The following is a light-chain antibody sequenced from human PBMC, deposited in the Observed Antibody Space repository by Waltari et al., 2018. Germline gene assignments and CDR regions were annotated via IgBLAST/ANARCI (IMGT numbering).Light chain of an antibody. CDR2: WAS. Sequence: DIVMTQSPDSLAVSLGERTTINCKSSQSVLYSSNNKNYLAWFQQKPGQPPKLPIYWASTRESGVPARFSGSGSGTDFTLTISSLQAEDVAVYYCQQYYGAPRTFGQGTKVEIK. CDR1: QSVLYSSNNKNY. V-gene: IGKV4-1*01. CDR3: QQYYGAPRT. J-gene: IGKJ1*01.